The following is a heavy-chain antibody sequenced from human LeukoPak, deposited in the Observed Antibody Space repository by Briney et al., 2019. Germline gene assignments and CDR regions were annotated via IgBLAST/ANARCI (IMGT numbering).Heavy chain of an antibody. V-gene: IGHV1-46*01. D-gene: IGHD6-6*01. CDR1: GYTFTTYY. CDR2: INPSNGDT. J-gene: IGHJ4*02. Sequence: ASVNVSCKASGYTFTTYYIHWVRQAPGQGLEWVGIINPSNGDTTYAQKFQGRVSMTRDTSTTTVYMELSSLRSEDTAVYHCAREDTLSIIAARHLDYWGQGTLVTVSS. CDR3: AREDTLSIIAARHLDY.